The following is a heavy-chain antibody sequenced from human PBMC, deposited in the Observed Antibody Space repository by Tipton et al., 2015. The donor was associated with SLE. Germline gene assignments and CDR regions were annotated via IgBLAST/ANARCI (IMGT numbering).Heavy chain of an antibody. CDR1: GGSISSYY. V-gene: IGHV4-59*01. Sequence: TLSLTCTVSGGSISSYYWSWIRQPPGKGLEWIGYIYYSGSTNYNPSLKSRVTISVDTSKNQFSLKLSSVTAADTAVYYCARRYCSSTSCYTGGGWFDPWGQGTLVTVSS. CDR3: ARRYCSSTSCYTGGGWFDP. J-gene: IGHJ5*02. CDR2: IYYSGST. D-gene: IGHD2-2*02.